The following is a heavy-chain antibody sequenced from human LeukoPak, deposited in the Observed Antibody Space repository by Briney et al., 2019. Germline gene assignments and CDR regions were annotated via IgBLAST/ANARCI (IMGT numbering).Heavy chain of an antibody. Sequence: SQTLSLTCVISGDSVSSENAAWNWIRQSPSRGLEWLGRTYYRSKWYSDYAVSVKSRITINPDTSKNQFSLQLNSVTPDDTAVYYCARGGHYDFWSGLDYWGQGTLVTVSS. D-gene: IGHD3-3*01. J-gene: IGHJ4*02. CDR3: ARGGHYDFWSGLDY. CDR1: GDSVSSENAA. V-gene: IGHV6-1*01. CDR2: TYYRSKWYS.